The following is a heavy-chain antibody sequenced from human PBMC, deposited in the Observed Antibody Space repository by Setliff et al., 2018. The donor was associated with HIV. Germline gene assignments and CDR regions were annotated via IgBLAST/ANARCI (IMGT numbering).Heavy chain of an antibody. D-gene: IGHD6-19*01. CDR3: ARLGSGWSDSYYYAMDI. J-gene: IGHJ6*02. CDR1: GYTFNTYG. Sequence: GASVKVSCKASGYTFNTYGISWVRQAPGHGLEWMGWISPNFGHTNYAQNFLGRVTMTTDTSTSRAYMGLRSLRSDDTAVYFCARLGSGWSDSYYYAMDIWGQGTTVTVSS. CDR2: ISPNFGHT. V-gene: IGHV1-18*01.